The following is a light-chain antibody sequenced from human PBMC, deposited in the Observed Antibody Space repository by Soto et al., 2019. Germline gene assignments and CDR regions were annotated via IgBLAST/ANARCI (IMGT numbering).Light chain of an antibody. J-gene: IGLJ1*01. CDR1: SSNIGADYD. V-gene: IGLV1-40*01. CDR2: GNS. CDR3: QSYDSSLSGFYV. Sequence: QSVLTQPPSVSGAPGQRVTISCTGSSSNIGADYDVHWYQQLPGTAPKLLIYGNSNRPSGVPDRFSGSKSGTSASLAITWLQAEDEADYYCQSYDSSLSGFYVFGTGTKVTVL.